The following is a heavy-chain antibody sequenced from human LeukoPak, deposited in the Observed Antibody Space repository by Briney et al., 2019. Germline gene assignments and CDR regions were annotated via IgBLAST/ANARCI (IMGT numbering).Heavy chain of an antibody. V-gene: IGHV4-39*01. Sequence: SETLSLTCTVSGVSISSSNSYWGWIRQPPGKGLEWIGSIYYSGNTYYNASLKSQVSISIDTSKNQFSLRLTSVTAADTAVYYCARADYGDPPDYWGQGTLVTVSS. CDR2: IYYSGNT. D-gene: IGHD4-17*01. CDR1: GVSISSSNSY. J-gene: IGHJ4*02. CDR3: ARADYGDPPDY.